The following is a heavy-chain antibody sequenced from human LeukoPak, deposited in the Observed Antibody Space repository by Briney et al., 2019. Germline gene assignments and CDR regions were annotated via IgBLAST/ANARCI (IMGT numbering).Heavy chain of an antibody. CDR3: ARDTPSSSWVWFDP. D-gene: IGHD6-13*01. V-gene: IGHV3-48*03. CDR2: ISSSGSTI. J-gene: IGHJ5*02. Sequence: PGGSLRLSCAASGFTFSSYEMNWVRQAPGKGLEWVSYISSSGSTIYYADSVKGRFTISRDNSKNTLYLQMNSLRAEDTAVYYCARDTPSSSWVWFDPWGQGTLVTVSS. CDR1: GFTFSSYE.